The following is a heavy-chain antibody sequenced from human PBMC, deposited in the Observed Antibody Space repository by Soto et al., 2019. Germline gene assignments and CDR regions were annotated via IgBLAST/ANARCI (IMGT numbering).Heavy chain of an antibody. D-gene: IGHD1-20*01. CDR2: ISGSGDGT. J-gene: IGHJ4*02. Sequence: GGSLRLSCAASGFTFSSFALSWVRQAPGKGLEWVSAISGSGDGTDYADSVKGRFTISRDNSKNTLYLQMNSLRAEGTAVYYCGGPVYSSQDYLGQGALVTVSS. V-gene: IGHV3-23*01. CDR3: GGPVYSSQDY. CDR1: GFTFSSFA.